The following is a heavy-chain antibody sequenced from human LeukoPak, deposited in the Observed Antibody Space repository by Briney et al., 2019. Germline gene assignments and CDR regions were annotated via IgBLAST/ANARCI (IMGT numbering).Heavy chain of an antibody. V-gene: IGHV4-34*01. CDR1: GGSFSGYY. CDR2: INHSGST. D-gene: IGHD3-10*01. Sequence: SETLSLTCTVYGGSFSGYYWSWIRQPPGKGLEWIGEINHSGSTNYNPSLKSRVTFSVDTSKNQFSLELSSVTAADTAVYFCARGCITMVRGTAYMDVWGKGTTVTVSS. J-gene: IGHJ6*03. CDR3: ARGCITMVRGTAYMDV.